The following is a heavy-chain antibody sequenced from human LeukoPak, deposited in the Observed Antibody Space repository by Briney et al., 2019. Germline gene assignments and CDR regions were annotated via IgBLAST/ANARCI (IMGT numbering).Heavy chain of an antibody. CDR2: IYSGGST. D-gene: IGHD2-2*01. V-gene: IGHV3-66*01. Sequence: GGSLRLSCAASGFTVSSNYMSWVRQAPGKGLEWVSVIYSGGSTYYADSVKGRFTISRDNSKNTLYLQTNSLRAEDTAVYYCARDGPFLPAARNGVFDPWGQGTLVTVSS. CDR1: GFTVSSNY. CDR3: ARDGPFLPAARNGVFDP. J-gene: IGHJ5*02.